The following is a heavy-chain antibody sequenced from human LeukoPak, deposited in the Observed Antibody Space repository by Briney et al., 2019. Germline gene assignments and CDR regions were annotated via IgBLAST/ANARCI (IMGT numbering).Heavy chain of an antibody. Sequence: GGSLRLSCAASGFTVSSNYMSWVRQAPGKGLGWVSVIYGGGSTDYADSVKGRFTISRDNSKNTLYLQMTSLRAEDTAVYYCASQDGSGTGYYYYYMDVRGKGTTVTISS. CDR3: ASQDGSGTGYYYYYMDV. CDR1: GFTVSSNY. D-gene: IGHD3-10*01. J-gene: IGHJ6*03. V-gene: IGHV3-66*04. CDR2: IYGGGST.